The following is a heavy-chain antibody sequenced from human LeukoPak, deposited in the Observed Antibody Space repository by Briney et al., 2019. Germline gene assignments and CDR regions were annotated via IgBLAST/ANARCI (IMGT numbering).Heavy chain of an antibody. D-gene: IGHD4-17*01. CDR1: GGTFSSYA. V-gene: IGHV1-69*13. J-gene: IGHJ6*02. Sequence: GASVKVSCKASGGTFSSYAISWVRQAPGQGLEWMGGIIPIFGTANYAQKFRGRVTITADESTSTAYMELSSLRSEDTAVYYCARADYGDYVYGKDVWGQGTTVTVSS. CDR2: IIPIFGTA. CDR3: ARADYGDYVYGKDV.